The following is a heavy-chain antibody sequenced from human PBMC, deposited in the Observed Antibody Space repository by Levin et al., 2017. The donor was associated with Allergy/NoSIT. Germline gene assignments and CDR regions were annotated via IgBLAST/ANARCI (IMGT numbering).Heavy chain of an antibody. V-gene: IGHV3-30*18. J-gene: IGHJ6*03. CDR2: ISSDGSYI. CDR1: GFTISEYA. Sequence: GESLKISCAVSGFTISEYAMAWVRQAPGKGLEWVAIISSDGSYISYADSVKGRFTVSRDNSKNTLYLQMNSLRPEDTAVYYCTKGGDMDVWGKGTTVTVSS. D-gene: IGHD3-10*01. CDR3: TKGGDMDV.